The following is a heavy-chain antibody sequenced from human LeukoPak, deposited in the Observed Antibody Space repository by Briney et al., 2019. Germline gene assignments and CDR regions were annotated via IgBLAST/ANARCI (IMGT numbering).Heavy chain of an antibody. CDR3: AREGIAAADYAFDI. D-gene: IGHD6-13*01. J-gene: IGHJ3*02. V-gene: IGHV4-59*01. CDR1: GGSISSYY. CDR2: IYYSGST. Sequence: SETLSLTCTVSGGSISSYYWSWIRQPPGKGLEWIGYIYYSGSTNYNPSLKSRVTISVDTSKNQFSLKLSSVTAADTDVYYCAREGIAAADYAFDIWGQGTMVTVSS.